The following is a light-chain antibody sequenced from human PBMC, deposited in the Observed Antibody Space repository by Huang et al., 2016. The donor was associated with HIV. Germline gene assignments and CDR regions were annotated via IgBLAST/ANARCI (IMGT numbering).Light chain of an antibody. V-gene: IGKV1-5*03. Sequence: DIQMTQSPSTLSASVGDRVTITCRASQNINTWLDWYQHKPGKAPDLLIYRASSLQVGVPSRFTGSGSGTEFTLTITSLQPDDLGTYYCQQYNTYLYTFGQGTKLEI. CDR1: QNINTW. J-gene: IGKJ2*01. CDR3: QQYNTYLYT. CDR2: RAS.